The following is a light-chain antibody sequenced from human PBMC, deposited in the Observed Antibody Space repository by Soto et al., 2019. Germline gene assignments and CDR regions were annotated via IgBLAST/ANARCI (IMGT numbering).Light chain of an antibody. J-gene: IGKJ1*01. CDR2: GAS. V-gene: IGKV3-20*01. CDR1: QSVSSS. Sequence: IFLTQSPGNLSLSRWEIATLPWGAGQSVSSSLAWYQQKPGQAPRLLIYGASTRATGIPDRFSDSGSGTDFTLTISRLEPEDFAVYYCQQFAASPRTFGQGTKVDI. CDR3: QQFAASPRT.